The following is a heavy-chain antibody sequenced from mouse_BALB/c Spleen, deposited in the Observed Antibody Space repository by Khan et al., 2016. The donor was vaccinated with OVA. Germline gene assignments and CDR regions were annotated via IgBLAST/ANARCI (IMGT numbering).Heavy chain of an antibody. Sequence: EVQLVESGGGLVQPGGSRKFSCVASGFTFSSFGMHWVRQAPEKGLEWVAYISGDSSTIYYPDTVKGRFTIPSDNPKNTLFLQITSLRSEDMAMYYCARSYFYGYYLDQWGQGTTLSVSS. D-gene: IGHD1-1*01. J-gene: IGHJ2*01. V-gene: IGHV5-17*02. CDR2: ISGDSSTI. CDR3: ARSYFYGYYLDQ. CDR1: GFTFSSFG.